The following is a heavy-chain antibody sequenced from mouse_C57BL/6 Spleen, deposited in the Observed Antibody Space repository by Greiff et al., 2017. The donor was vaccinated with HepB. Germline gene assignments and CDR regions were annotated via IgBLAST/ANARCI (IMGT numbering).Heavy chain of an antibody. D-gene: IGHD2-5*01. CDR1: GYTFTDYY. Sequence: QVQLQQSGPELVKPGASVKISCKASGYTFTDYYINWVKQRPGQGLEWIGWIFPGSGSTYYNEKFKGKATLTVDKSSSTAYMLLSSLTSEDSAVYFCARPYYSNYVGGAMDYWGQGTSVTVSS. J-gene: IGHJ4*01. V-gene: IGHV1-75*01. CDR2: IFPGSGST. CDR3: ARPYYSNYVGGAMDY.